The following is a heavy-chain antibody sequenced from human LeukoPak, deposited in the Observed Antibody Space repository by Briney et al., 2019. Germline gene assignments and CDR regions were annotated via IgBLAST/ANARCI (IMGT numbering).Heavy chain of an antibody. J-gene: IGHJ4*02. CDR2: ISGSGGST. Sequence: PGGSLRLSCAASGFTFSSYAMSWVRQAPGKGLEWVSAISGSGGSTYYADSVKGRFTISRDNSKNTLYLQMNSLGAEDTAVYYCAKVKYDFWSGYYTGPIYFDYWGQGTLVTVSS. D-gene: IGHD3-3*01. CDR3: AKVKYDFWSGYYTGPIYFDY. V-gene: IGHV3-23*01. CDR1: GFTFSSYA.